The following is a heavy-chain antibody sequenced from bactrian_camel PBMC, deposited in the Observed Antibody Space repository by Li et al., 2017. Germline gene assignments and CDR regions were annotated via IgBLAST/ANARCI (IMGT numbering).Heavy chain of an antibody. J-gene: IGHJ4*01. CDR3: VADPSVFPVCRIGVMRMDY. V-gene: IGHV3S53*01. CDR2: IDRDGIT. CDR1: GYIVSGYC. Sequence: HVQLVESGGGSVQAGGSLTLSCKVPGYIVSGYCMGWFRQAPGKQREGVAGIDRDGITSYADSVKGRFTISQDNAKNTLYLQMNSLKPEDTAMYYCVADPSVFPVCRIGVMRMDYRGQGTQVTVS.